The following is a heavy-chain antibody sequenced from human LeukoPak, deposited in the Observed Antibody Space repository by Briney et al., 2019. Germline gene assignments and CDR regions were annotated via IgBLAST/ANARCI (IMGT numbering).Heavy chain of an antibody. V-gene: IGHV4-39*01. CDR1: GGSISSSSYY. CDR2: IYYSGHT. J-gene: IGHJ4*02. CDR3: ARLGYYDILTGQRPFDS. Sequence: SDTLSLTCTVSGGSISSSSYYWGWIRQPPGGGLEWIASIYYSGHTYYNPSLKSRVTISVDTSKSQFSLELSSVTAADTAVYYCARLGYYDILTGQRPFDSLGEGTLVTVSS. D-gene: IGHD3-9*01.